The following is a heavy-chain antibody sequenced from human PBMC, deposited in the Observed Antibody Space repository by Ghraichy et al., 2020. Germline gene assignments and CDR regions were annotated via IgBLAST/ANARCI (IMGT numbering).Heavy chain of an antibody. D-gene: IGHD6-13*01. Sequence: ASVKVSCKASGYTFTSYYMHWVRQAPGQGLEWMGIINPSGGSTSYAQKFQGRVTMTRDTSTSTVYMELSSLRSEDTAVYYCARSIAAGTTTIDYYYYYGMDVWGQGTTVTVSS. CDR2: INPSGGST. CDR3: ARSIAAGTTTIDYYYYYGMDV. V-gene: IGHV1-46*01. CDR1: GYTFTSYY. J-gene: IGHJ6*02.